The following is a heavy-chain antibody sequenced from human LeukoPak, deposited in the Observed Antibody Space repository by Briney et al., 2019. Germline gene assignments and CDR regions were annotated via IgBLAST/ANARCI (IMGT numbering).Heavy chain of an antibody. CDR2: IYYSGST. D-gene: IGHD4-17*01. J-gene: IGHJ4*02. Sequence: SETLSLTCTVSGGSISSSSYYWGWIRQPPGKGLEWIGSIYYSGSTYYNPSLKSRVTISVDTSKNQFSLKLSSVTAADTAVYYCARLYGDYEGNDYWGQGTLVTVSS. CDR1: GGSISSSSYY. CDR3: ARLYGDYEGNDY. V-gene: IGHV4-39*01.